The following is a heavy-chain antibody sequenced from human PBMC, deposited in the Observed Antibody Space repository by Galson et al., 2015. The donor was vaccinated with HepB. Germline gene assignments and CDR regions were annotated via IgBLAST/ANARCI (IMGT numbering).Heavy chain of an antibody. CDR2: ISSSSSYI. CDR1: GFTFSSYS. Sequence: SLRLSCAASGFTFSSYSMNWVRQAPGKGLEWVSSISSSSSYIYYADSVKGRFTISRDNAKNSLYLQMNSLRAEDTAVYYCARDGRRSDGAPSDYWGQGTLVTVSS. J-gene: IGHJ4*02. CDR3: ARDGRRSDGAPSDY. V-gene: IGHV3-21*01. D-gene: IGHD3-3*01.